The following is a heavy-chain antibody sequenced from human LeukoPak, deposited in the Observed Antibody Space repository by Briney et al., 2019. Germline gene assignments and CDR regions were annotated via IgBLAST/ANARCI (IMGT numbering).Heavy chain of an antibody. Sequence: GGSLRLSCLATGFTFSSYTMNWVRQAPGKGLEWVSAINSSTDYKYYADSVKGRFTISSDNARKSLYLPVNRLRAQDTDGYYCAIDSSASNFYYGMDVWGQGTTVTVSS. CDR2: INSSTDYK. D-gene: IGHD6-19*01. CDR3: AIDSSASNFYYGMDV. V-gene: IGHV3-21*04. CDR1: GFTFSSYT. J-gene: IGHJ6*02.